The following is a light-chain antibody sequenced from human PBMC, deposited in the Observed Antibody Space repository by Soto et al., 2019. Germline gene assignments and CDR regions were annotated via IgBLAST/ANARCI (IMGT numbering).Light chain of an antibody. V-gene: IGKV1-12*01. J-gene: IGKJ2*01. CDR1: QGISRW. CDR2: SAS. Sequence: DIQMTQSPSSVSASVGDRVTITCRARQGISRWLAWYQQKPGKAPKLLIYSASILQSGVPSRFSGSGSVTDFTLTISSLQPEDFATYYCQQANSFPYTFGQGTKLEIK. CDR3: QQANSFPYT.